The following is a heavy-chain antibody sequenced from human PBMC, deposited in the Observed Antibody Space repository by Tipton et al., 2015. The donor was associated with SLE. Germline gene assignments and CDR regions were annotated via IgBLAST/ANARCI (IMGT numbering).Heavy chain of an antibody. CDR2: IYLSGLT. CDR3: ASVDDTVTSHFEY. D-gene: IGHD4-17*01. CDR1: GHSISSGDYY. J-gene: IGHJ4*02. Sequence: TLSLTCTVSGHSISSGDYYWTWIRQLPGMGLEWIGFIYLSGLTSYNPSLNNRVSISVDPSKSQFSLKLTSVTAADTAIYYCASVDDTVTSHFEYWGQGTLVTVSS. V-gene: IGHV4-31*03.